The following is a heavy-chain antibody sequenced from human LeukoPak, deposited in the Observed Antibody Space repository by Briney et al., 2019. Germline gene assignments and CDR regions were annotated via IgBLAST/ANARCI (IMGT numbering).Heavy chain of an antibody. J-gene: IGHJ6*03. V-gene: IGHV3-30*18. CDR3: AKGDGGSETYFYMDV. D-gene: IGHD5-12*01. Sequence: GGSLRLSCIASGFAFRNYGMHWVRQAPGKGLEWVAVISYDETRKYYVDSVKGRFTISRDNSKNTIYLQMNSLRPEDTAVYYCAKGDGGSETYFYMDVWGKGTAVTVSS. CDR2: ISYDETRK. CDR1: GFAFRNYG.